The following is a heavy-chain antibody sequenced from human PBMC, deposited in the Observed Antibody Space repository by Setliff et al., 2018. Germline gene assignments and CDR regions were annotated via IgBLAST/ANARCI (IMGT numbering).Heavy chain of an antibody. D-gene: IGHD2-8*02. CDR2: FYSGGSTGGST. J-gene: IGHJ4*02. Sequence: PSETLSLTCTVSGGSIRGFYWNWIRQPPGKELEWIGYFYSGGSTGGSTNYNPSLKSRVTISLDTSKNHFSLNLRSVTAADTAVYYCARLSPYNTGPPFDYWGQGTLVTVSS. V-gene: IGHV4-59*08. CDR1: GGSIRGFY. CDR3: ARLSPYNTGPPFDY.